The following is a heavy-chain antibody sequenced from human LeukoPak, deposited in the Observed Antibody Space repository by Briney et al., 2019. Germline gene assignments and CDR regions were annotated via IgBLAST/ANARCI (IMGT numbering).Heavy chain of an antibody. Sequence: PGGSLRLSCAASGFTFGDYAMHWVRQAPGKGLEWVSGISWNSGTIGYADSVKGRFTISRDNAKNSLYLQMNSLRAEDTALYYCAKDRDYSSSGASVDYWGQGTLVTVSS. CDR2: ISWNSGTI. CDR3: AKDRDYSSSGASVDY. J-gene: IGHJ4*02. CDR1: GFTFGDYA. D-gene: IGHD6-6*01. V-gene: IGHV3-9*01.